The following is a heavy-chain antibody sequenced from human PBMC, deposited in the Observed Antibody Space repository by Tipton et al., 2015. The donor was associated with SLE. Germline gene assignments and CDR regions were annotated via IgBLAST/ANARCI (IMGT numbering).Heavy chain of an antibody. J-gene: IGHJ3*02. CDR2: IYYSGST. CDR3: ARESGSYQDAFDI. Sequence: TLSLTCTVTGGSISSHYWSWIRQPPGKGLEWIGYIYYSGSTNYNPTLKSRVTISVGTSKNQFSLKLSSVTAADTAVYYCARESGSYQDAFDIWGQGTMVTVSS. D-gene: IGHD1-26*01. CDR1: GGSISSHY. V-gene: IGHV4-59*11.